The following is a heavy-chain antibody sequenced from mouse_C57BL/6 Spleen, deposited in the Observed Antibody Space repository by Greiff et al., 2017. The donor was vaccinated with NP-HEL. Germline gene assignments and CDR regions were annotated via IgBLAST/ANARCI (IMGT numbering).Heavy chain of an antibody. CDR2: ISDGGSYT. V-gene: IGHV5-4*01. J-gene: IGHJ2*01. CDR1: GFTFSSYA. D-gene: IGHD2-1*01. CDR3: ARDRDGNYVGYYFDY. Sequence: DVQLVESGGGLVKPGGSLKLSCAASGFTFSSYAMSWVRQTPEKRLEWVATISDGGSYTYYPDNVKGRFTISRDNAKNNLYLQMSHLKSEDTAMYYCARDRDGNYVGYYFDYWGQGTTLTVSS.